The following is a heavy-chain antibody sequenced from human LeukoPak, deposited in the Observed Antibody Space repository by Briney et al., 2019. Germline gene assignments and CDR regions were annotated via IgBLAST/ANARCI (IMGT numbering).Heavy chain of an antibody. V-gene: IGHV3-48*01. J-gene: IGHJ4*02. CDR1: GFTFSGYY. Sequence: WGSLRLSCAASGFTFSGYYMNWVRQAPGKGLEWVSYISTSSSTIYYADSVKGRFTISRDNAKNSLYLQMNSLRAEDTAVYYCAGISGWYGSVIDYWGQGTLVTVSS. D-gene: IGHD6-19*01. CDR3: AGISGWYGSVIDY. CDR2: ISTSSSTI.